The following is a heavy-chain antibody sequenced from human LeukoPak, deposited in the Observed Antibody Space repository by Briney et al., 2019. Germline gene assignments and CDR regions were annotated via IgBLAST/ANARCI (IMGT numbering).Heavy chain of an antibody. D-gene: IGHD2-15*01. J-gene: IGHJ6*02. CDR2: ISSSGDTM. V-gene: IGHV3-48*03. Sequence: GGSLRLSCAASGFTFSSYEMNWVRQAPGKGLEWVSYISSSGDTMYYADSVRGRFTISRDNAKNSLYLQMNSPRAEDTAVYYCARALVVYYYMDVWGQGTTVTVSS. CDR3: ARALVVYYYMDV. CDR1: GFTFSSYE.